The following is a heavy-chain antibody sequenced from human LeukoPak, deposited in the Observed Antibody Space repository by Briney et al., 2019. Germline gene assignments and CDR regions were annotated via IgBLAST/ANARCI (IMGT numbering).Heavy chain of an antibody. CDR1: GGSISSGGYY. J-gene: IGHJ6*02. V-gene: IGHV4-31*03. D-gene: IGHD3-22*01. CDR2: IYYSGST. Sequence: SQTLSLTCTVSGGSISSGGYYWSWIRQHPGKGLEWIGYIYYSGSTYYNPSLKSRVTISVDTSKNQFSLKLSSVTAADTAVHYCARGVYYYDSSGLVSGMDVWGQGTTVTVSS. CDR3: ARGVYYYDSSGLVSGMDV.